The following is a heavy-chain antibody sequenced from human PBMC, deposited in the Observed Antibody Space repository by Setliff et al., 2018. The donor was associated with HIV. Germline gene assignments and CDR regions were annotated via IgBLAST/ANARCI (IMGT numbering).Heavy chain of an antibody. J-gene: IGHJ6*02. CDR1: GGTFSSYA. Sequence: ASVKVSCKASGGTFSSYAISWVRQAPGQGLEWMGGIIPIFGTANYAQKFQGRVTITADESTSTAHMELSSLRSEDTAVYYCARDCRVGWVFTYGMDVWGQGTLVTVSS. CDR2: IIPIFGTA. CDR3: ARDCRVGWVFTYGMDV. D-gene: IGHD6-13*01. V-gene: IGHV1-69*13.